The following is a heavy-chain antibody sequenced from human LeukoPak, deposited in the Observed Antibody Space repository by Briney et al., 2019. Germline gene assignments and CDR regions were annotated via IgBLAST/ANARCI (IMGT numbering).Heavy chain of an antibody. CDR1: GFTVSSDY. CDR3: ARNWFDP. J-gene: IGHJ5*02. Sequence: GGSLRLSCAASGFTVSSDYMNWVRQAPGKGLEWVSVIYSGGSTYYADSMKGRFTISRDKSKNTVYLQMNSLRFEDTAMYYCARNWFDPWGQGTLVTVSS. CDR2: IYSGGST. V-gene: IGHV3-53*05.